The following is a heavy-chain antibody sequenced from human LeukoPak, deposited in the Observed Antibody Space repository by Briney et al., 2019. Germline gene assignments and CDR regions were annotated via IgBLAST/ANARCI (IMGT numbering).Heavy chain of an antibody. J-gene: IGHJ4*02. V-gene: IGHV3-74*01. CDR3: ARGYCSSTSCYFNY. CDR2: INTDGSST. CDR1: GFTFSSYW. Sequence: GGSLRLSCAVSGFTFSSYWMHWVRQAPGKGLVWVSRINTDGSSTSYADSVKGRFTISRDNAKNTLYLQMNSLRAEDTAVYYCARGYCSSTSCYFNYWGQGTLVTVSS. D-gene: IGHD2-2*01.